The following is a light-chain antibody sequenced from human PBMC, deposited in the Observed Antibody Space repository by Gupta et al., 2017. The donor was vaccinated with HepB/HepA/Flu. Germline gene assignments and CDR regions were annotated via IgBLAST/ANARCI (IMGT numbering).Light chain of an antibody. V-gene: IGKV1-39*01. CDR2: AAS. CDR3: QQSYSTHPIT. J-gene: IGKJ5*01. Sequence: DIQMTQSPSSLSASVGDRVTITCRASQSISSYLNWYQQKPGKAPKLLIYAASSLQSGVPSRFSGSGSGTDFTLTISSRQPEDFATYYCQQSYSTHPITFGQGTRLEIK. CDR1: QSISSY.